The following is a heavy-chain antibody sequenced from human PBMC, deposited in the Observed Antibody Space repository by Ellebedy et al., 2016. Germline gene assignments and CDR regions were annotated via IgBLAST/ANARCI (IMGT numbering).Heavy chain of an antibody. V-gene: IGHV3-48*04. CDR2: ISSSSSTI. J-gene: IGHJ5*02. CDR3: ARGTVAYYYDSSGHQGWFDP. D-gene: IGHD3-22*01. Sequence: GESLKISXAASGFTFSSYSMNWVRQAPGKGLEWVSYISSSSSTIYYADSVKGRFTISRDNAKNSLYLQMNSLRAEDTAVYYCARGTVAYYYDSSGHQGWFDPWGQGTLVTVSS. CDR1: GFTFSSYS.